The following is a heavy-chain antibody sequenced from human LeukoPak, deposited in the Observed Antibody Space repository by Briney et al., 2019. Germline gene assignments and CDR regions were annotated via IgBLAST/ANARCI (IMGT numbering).Heavy chain of an antibody. D-gene: IGHD5-12*01. CDR1: GFTFSSYA. CDR2: IDGSGGST. Sequence: GGSLRLSCAASGFTFSSYAMSWFRQAPGRGLEWVSAIDGSGGSTYYADSVKGRFTISRDNSKNTLYLQMNSLRAEDTAIYYCAKDRRLPGDYFDSWGQGTLVTVSS. J-gene: IGHJ4*02. V-gene: IGHV3-23*01. CDR3: AKDRRLPGDYFDS.